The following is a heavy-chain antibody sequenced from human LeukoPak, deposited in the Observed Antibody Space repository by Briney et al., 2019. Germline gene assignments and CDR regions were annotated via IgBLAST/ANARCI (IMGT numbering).Heavy chain of an antibody. Sequence: GGSPRLSCAASGFTFSSYGMHWVRQAPGKGLEWVAVIWYDGSNKYYADSVKGRFTISRDNSKNTLYLQMNSLRAEDTAVYYCARGVLRYFDWSPSDDAFDIWGQGTMVTVSS. J-gene: IGHJ3*02. V-gene: IGHV3-33*01. D-gene: IGHD3-9*01. CDR3: ARGVLRYFDWSPSDDAFDI. CDR2: IWYDGSNK. CDR1: GFTFSSYG.